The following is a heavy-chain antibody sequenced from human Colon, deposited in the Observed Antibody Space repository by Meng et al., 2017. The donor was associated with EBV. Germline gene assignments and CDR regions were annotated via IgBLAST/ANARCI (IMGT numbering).Heavy chain of an antibody. CDR3: ARDLGGPRDY. J-gene: IGHJ4*02. CDR1: GFNFNDYY. V-gene: IGHV3-11*01. CDR2: ISKMGDGI. Sequence: LVESGGALVKPGGSLSLACAASGFNFNDYYMTWIRQAPGKGLEWVAFISKMGDGISYAESVRGRFTISRDSATHSLYLQMNSLRAEDTAVYYCARDLGGPRDYWGQGTLVTVSS. D-gene: IGHD6-25*01.